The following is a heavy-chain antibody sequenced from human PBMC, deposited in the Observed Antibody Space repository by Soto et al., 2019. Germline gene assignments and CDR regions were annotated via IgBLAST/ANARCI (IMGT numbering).Heavy chain of an antibody. Sequence: QVQLVESGGGVVQPGRSLRLSCAASGFTFSSYGMHWVRQAPGKGLEWVAVISYDGSDKNYADSVKGRFTISRDNSKNSLYLQMNSLRTEDTALYYCAKVPVSSSLHYYYYGMDVWGQGTTVTVSS. CDR3: AKVPVSSSLHYYYYGMDV. V-gene: IGHV3-30*18. D-gene: IGHD2-2*01. CDR2: ISYDGSDK. J-gene: IGHJ6*02. CDR1: GFTFSSYG.